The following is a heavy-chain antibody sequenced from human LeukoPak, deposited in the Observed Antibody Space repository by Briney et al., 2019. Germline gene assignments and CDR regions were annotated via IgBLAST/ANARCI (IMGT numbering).Heavy chain of an antibody. J-gene: IGHJ4*02. CDR2: IVVGSGNT. CDR1: GFTVTSSA. Sequence: GASVKVSCKASGFTVTSSAMQWVRQARGQRLEWIGWIVVGSGNTNYAQEFQERVTITRDRSTSTVYMEMSSLRSEDTAMYYCAADGATYCDGDCFDLWGQGTLVTVSS. V-gene: IGHV1-58*02. D-gene: IGHD2-21*02. CDR3: AADGATYCDGDCFDL.